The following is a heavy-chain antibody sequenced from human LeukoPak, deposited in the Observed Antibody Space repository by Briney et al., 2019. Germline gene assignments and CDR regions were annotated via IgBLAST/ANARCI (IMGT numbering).Heavy chain of an antibody. J-gene: IGHJ4*02. CDR3: ARAHSSSLL. D-gene: IGHD6-6*01. CDR1: GGSISSSGNY. Sequence: SETLSLTCTVSGGSISSSGNYWGWIRQPPGKGLEWIGSMSYSGSTYYNPSLKSRVTISVDTSKNQFSLKLSSVTAADTAVYYCARAHSSSLLWGQGTLVTVSS. V-gene: IGHV4-39*07. CDR2: MSYSGST.